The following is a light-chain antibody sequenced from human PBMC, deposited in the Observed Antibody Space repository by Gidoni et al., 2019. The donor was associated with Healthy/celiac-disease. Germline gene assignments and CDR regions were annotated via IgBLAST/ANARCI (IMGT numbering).Light chain of an antibody. Sequence: DIQMTQSPSSLSASVGDRVTITGQASQDISNYLKWYQQKPGKAPKLLIYDASNLETGVPSRFSGSGSGTDFTFTISSLQPEDIATYYCQQYDNLPRTFVQGTKVEIK. J-gene: IGKJ1*01. CDR2: DAS. V-gene: IGKV1-33*01. CDR1: QDISNY. CDR3: QQYDNLPRT.